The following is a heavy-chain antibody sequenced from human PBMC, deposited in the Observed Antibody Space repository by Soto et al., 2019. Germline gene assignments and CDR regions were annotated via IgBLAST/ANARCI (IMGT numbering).Heavy chain of an antibody. CDR2: IYYDGST. CDR3: ARLRSDYGDLVPFDY. V-gene: IGHV4-59*08. J-gene: IGHJ4*02. Sequence: PSETLSLTCTVSGVSISDYYWSWIRQPPGKGLDWIGYIYYDGSTKYNPSLKSRVTISVDTSKNQFSLKLSSVTAADTTVYYCARLRSDYGDLVPFDYWGQGTLVTVSS. D-gene: IGHD4-17*01. CDR1: GVSISDYY.